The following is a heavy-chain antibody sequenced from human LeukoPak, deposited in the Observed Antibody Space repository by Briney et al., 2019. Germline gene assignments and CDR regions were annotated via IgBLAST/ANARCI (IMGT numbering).Heavy chain of an antibody. CDR2: IFYSGST. V-gene: IGHV4-39*01. CDR1: GGSISSTASY. CDR3: ARLFTTRYNWLDP. Sequence: SETLSLTCTVSGGSISSTASYRGWIRQPPGRGLEWIGCIFYSGSTYYNPSLKSRVTMSVDTSKNQFSLKLSSVTATDTAVYFCARLFTTRYNWLDPWGQGTLVTVSS. J-gene: IGHJ5*02. D-gene: IGHD1-14*01.